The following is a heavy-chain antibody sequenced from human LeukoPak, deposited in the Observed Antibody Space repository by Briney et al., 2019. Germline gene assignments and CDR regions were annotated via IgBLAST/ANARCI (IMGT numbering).Heavy chain of an antibody. J-gene: IGHJ6*03. CDR2: MNPNSGNT. D-gene: IGHD6-13*01. CDR1: GYTFTSYD. Sequence: ASVKVSCKASGYTFTSYDINWVRQATGQGLEWMGWMNPNSGNTGYAQKFQGRVTMTRNTSISTAYMELSSLRSEDTAVYYCARGLPQRYSSSWYGFGYYYYYYMDVWGKGTTVTISS. CDR3: ARGLPQRYSSSWYGFGYYYYYYMDV. V-gene: IGHV1-8*01.